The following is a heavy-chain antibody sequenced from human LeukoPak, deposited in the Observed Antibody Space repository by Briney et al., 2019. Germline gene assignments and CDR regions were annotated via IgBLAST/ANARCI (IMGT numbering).Heavy chain of an antibody. D-gene: IGHD3-22*01. Sequence: PGGSLRLSCAASGFTFSSYEMNWVRQAPGKGLEWVSFISSSGLSIYYADSVKGRFTISRDNSKNTLYLQMNSLRAEDTAVYYCAKDRSYYYDSSGIFDYWGQGTLVTVSS. CDR1: GFTFSSYE. CDR2: ISSSGLSI. J-gene: IGHJ4*02. CDR3: AKDRSYYYDSSGIFDY. V-gene: IGHV3-48*03.